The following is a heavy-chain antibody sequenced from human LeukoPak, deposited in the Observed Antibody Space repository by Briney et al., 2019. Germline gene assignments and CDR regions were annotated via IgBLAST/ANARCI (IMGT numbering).Heavy chain of an antibody. CDR1: GYTFTSYG. V-gene: IGHV1-18*01. CDR2: ISAYNGNT. D-gene: IGHD5-18*01. Sequence: EASVKVSCKASGYTFTSYGIGWVRQAPGQGLEWMGWISAYNGNTNYAQKLQGRVTMTTDTSTSTAYMELRSLRSDDTAVYYCARGITSAMVPYYFDYWGQGTLVTASS. J-gene: IGHJ4*02. CDR3: ARGITSAMVPYYFDY.